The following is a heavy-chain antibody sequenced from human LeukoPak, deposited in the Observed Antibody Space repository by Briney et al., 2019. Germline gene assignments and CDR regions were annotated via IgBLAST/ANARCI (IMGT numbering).Heavy chain of an antibody. J-gene: IGHJ6*03. Sequence: EWMGWISIYNGNTQYATRFQGRVTLTRDTSTTTVYMDLRSLTSDDTAVYYCASPVKGAFFYYYMDVWGKGTSVIVSS. D-gene: IGHD3-3*01. CDR3: ASPVKGAFFYYYMDV. V-gene: IGHV1-18*01. CDR2: ISIYNGNT.